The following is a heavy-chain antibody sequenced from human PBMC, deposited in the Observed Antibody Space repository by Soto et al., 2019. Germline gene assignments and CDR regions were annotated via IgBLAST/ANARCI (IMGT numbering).Heavy chain of an antibody. Sequence: GGSLRLSCAASGFTFSSYAMSWVRQAPGKGLEWVSAISGSGGSTYYADSVKGRFTISRDNSKNTLYLQMNSLRAEDTAVYYCAKDVEVGAILGWYFDLWGRGTLVTVSS. CDR3: AKDVEVGAILGWYFDL. V-gene: IGHV3-23*01. CDR1: GFTFSSYA. CDR2: ISGSGGST. D-gene: IGHD1-26*01. J-gene: IGHJ2*01.